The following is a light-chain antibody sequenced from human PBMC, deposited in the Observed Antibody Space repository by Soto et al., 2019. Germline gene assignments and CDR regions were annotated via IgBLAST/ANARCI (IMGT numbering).Light chain of an antibody. CDR2: EVN. V-gene: IGLV2-14*01. J-gene: IGLJ3*02. CDR1: SSDVGGYNY. Sequence: QSALPQPASVSGSPGQSITISCTGTSSDVGGYNYVSWYQQHPGKVPKLMIYEVNNRPSGVSNRFSGSKSGNTASLTISGLQAEDEADYYCSSYTSSSTQVLGGGTKLTVL. CDR3: SSYTSSSTQV.